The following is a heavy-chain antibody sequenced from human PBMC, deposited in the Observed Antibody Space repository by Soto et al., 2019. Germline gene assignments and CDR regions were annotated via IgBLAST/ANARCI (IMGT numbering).Heavy chain of an antibody. D-gene: IGHD4-4*01. V-gene: IGHV4-59*01. J-gene: IGHJ4*02. Sequence: PSETLYLTCTVYGGSISSYYWSWIRQPPGKGLEWIGYIYYSGSTNYNPSLKSRVTISVDTSKNQFSLKLSSVTAADTAVYYCARGGYSNHFDYWGQGTLVTVYS. CDR3: ARGGYSNHFDY. CDR1: GGSISSYY. CDR2: IYYSGST.